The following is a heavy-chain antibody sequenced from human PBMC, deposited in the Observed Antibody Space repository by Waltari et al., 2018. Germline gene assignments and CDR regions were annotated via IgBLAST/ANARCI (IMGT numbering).Heavy chain of an antibody. V-gene: IGHV1-18*01. J-gene: IGHJ5*02. CDR2: ISAYNGNT. CDR1: GYNFISHG. CDR3: ARTPPNWNYWFDP. D-gene: IGHD1-7*01. Sequence: QVQLVQSGAEVKKTGASATVSCKASGYNFISHGISWVRQAPGQGLEWMGWISAYNGNTNYAQKLQGRVTMTTDTSTSTAYMELRSLRSDDTAVYYCARTPPNWNYWFDPWGRGTLVTVSS.